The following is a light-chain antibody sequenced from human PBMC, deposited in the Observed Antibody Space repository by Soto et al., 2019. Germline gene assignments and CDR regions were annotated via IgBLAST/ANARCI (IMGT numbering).Light chain of an antibody. J-gene: IGKJ4*01. CDR3: QQYGSSPPLT. CDR2: GAS. V-gene: IGKV3-20*01. Sequence: EIVLTQSPGTLSLSPGERATLSCRASQSISSNYLAWYQQKPGQAPRLVIYGASSRATGIPDRFSGSGSGTDFTLTISRLEPEDFAVYYWQQYGSSPPLTFGGGTKVEIK. CDR1: QSISSNY.